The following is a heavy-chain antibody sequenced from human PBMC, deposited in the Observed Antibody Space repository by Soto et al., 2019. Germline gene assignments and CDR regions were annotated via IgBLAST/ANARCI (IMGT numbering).Heavy chain of an antibody. CDR1: GGSISSSSYY. Sequence: DTLSLTCTFYGGSISSSSYYWGWIRQPPGKGLEWIGSIYYSVSTYYNPSLKSRVTISVDTSKNQFSLKLSSVTAADTAVYYCARHVDIVATIERENWFDPWGQGTLVTVSS. D-gene: IGHD5-12*01. CDR2: IYYSVST. V-gene: IGHV4-39*01. J-gene: IGHJ5*02. CDR3: ARHVDIVATIERENWFDP.